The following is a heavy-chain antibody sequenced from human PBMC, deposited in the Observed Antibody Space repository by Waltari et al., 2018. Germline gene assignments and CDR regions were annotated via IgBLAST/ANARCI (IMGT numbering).Heavy chain of an antibody. CDR1: GFTFSTHW. V-gene: IGHV3-7*01. CDR2: IKQDGSEK. J-gene: IGHJ5*02. CDR3: ARYSSGAYWFDP. Sequence: EVRLVESGGGLVQPGGSLRLSCAASGFTFSTHWMNWVRQAPGKGLEWVANIKQDGSEKKYLDSVKGRFTISRDNAQKSLYLQMNSLRGEDTAVYYCARYSSGAYWFDPWGQGTLVTVSS. D-gene: IGHD6-19*01.